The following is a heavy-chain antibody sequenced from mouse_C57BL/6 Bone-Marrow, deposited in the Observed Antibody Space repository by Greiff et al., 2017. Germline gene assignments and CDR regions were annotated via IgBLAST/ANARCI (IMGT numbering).Heavy chain of an antibody. CDR1: GYAFTNYL. V-gene: IGHV1-54*01. CDR3: ARETTRYAMDY. D-gene: IGHD1-1*01. J-gene: IGHJ4*01. CDR2: INPGSGGT. Sequence: QVQLQQSGAELVRPGPSVKVSCKASGYAFTNYLIEWVKQRPGQGLEWIGVINPGSGGTNYNEKFKGKATLTADKSSSTAYMQLSSLTSEDSAVYFCARETTRYAMDYWGQGTSVTVSS.